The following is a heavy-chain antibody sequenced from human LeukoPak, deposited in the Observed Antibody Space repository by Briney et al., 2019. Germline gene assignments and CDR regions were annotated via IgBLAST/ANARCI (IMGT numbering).Heavy chain of an antibody. CDR1: GGSISSSSYY. V-gene: IGHV4-39*01. Sequence: PSETLSLTCTVSGGSISSSSYYWGWIRQPPGKGLEWIGSIYYSGSTYYNPSLKSRVSISVDTSKNQFSLKLTSVTAADTAVFYCARSPREAVIPTHDFDYWGQGTLVTVSS. CDR3: ARSPREAVIPTHDFDY. J-gene: IGHJ4*02. D-gene: IGHD4-23*01. CDR2: IYYSGST.